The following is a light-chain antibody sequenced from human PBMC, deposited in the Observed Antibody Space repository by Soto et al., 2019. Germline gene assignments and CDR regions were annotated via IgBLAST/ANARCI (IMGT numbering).Light chain of an antibody. J-gene: IGKJ4*01. CDR2: DTS. Sequence: EIVLTQSPATLSLSPGERATLSCRASQSVSTYLAWYQQKPGQAPRLLIYDTSNRATGIPARFSGSGSGTDFTLTISSLEPEDFATYFCQQVSSFPLTFGGGTKVQIK. CDR1: QSVSTY. CDR3: QQVSSFPLT. V-gene: IGKV3-11*01.